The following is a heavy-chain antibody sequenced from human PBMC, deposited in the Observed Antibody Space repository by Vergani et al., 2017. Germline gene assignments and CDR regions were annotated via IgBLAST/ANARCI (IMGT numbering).Heavy chain of an antibody. CDR3: AKQYFVSGNYLFDY. V-gene: IGHV3-30*02. Sequence: QVQLVESGGGVVQPGGSLRLSCAASGFTFSSYGMHWVRQAPGKGLEWVAFIRYDGYNKYYADSVKGRFTISRDNSKNTLYLQMNSLRAEDTAVYYCAKQYFVSGNYLFDYWGQGTLVTVSS. CDR1: GFTFSSYG. D-gene: IGHD3-10*01. J-gene: IGHJ4*02. CDR2: IRYDGYNK.